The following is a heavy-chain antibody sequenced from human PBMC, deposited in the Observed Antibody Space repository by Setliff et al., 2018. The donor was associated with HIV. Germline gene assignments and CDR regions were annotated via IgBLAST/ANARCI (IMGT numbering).Heavy chain of an antibody. Sequence: GGSLRLSCAASGFPFSAYIMNWVRQAPGKGLEWISYISGSSTTIYYADSVKGRFIISRDNAKNSLYLQMNSLRAEDTAVYYCAKDRSGAAPWYFDYWGQGTLVTVSS. D-gene: IGHD3-3*01. J-gene: IGHJ4*02. CDR2: ISGSSTTI. V-gene: IGHV3-48*01. CDR3: AKDRSGAAPWYFDY. CDR1: GFPFSAYI.